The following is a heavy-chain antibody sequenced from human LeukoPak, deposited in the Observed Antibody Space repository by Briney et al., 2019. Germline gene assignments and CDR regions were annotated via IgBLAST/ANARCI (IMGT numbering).Heavy chain of an antibody. Sequence: PGGYLRLSCAASGFTFSSYNMNWVRQALRKGLEWVSSISSSSSYIYYADSVKGRFTISRDNAKNSLYLQMNSLRAEDTAVYYCARDKADCSSTSCYGENYYYYYYMDVWGKGTTVTVSS. CDR2: ISSSSSYI. J-gene: IGHJ6*03. D-gene: IGHD2-2*01. CDR3: ARDKADCSSTSCYGENYYYYYYMDV. V-gene: IGHV3-21*01. CDR1: GFTFSSYN.